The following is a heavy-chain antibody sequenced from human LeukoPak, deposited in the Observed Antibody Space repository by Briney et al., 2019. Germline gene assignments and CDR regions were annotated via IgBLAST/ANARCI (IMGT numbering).Heavy chain of an antibody. V-gene: IGHV4-4*02. CDR3: AREGGPYRPLDY. J-gene: IGHJ4*02. CDR2: VNLQGST. CDR1: GGSITNTNY. Sequence: PSGTLSLTCGVSGGSITNTNYWTLVRQPPGKGLELIGEVNLQGSTNYNPSLMGRVAIAVDTSENHVSLQLTSVTAADTAVYYCAREGGPYRPLDYSGQGTLVTVSS.